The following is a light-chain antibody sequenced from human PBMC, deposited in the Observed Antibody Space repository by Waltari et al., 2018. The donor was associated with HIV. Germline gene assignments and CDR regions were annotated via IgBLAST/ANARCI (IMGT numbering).Light chain of an antibody. Sequence: QSVLTQPPSASGTPGQRVTISCYGSSSNIGTNYIYWYQQRPGTAPKLLIYRNNQRPSGVPDRFSGSKSGTSVFLAISGLRSEDEADYYCAAWDENLSGRVVFGGGTKLTVL. CDR1: SSNIGTNY. J-gene: IGLJ2*01. CDR3: AAWDENLSGRVV. CDR2: RNN. V-gene: IGLV1-47*01.